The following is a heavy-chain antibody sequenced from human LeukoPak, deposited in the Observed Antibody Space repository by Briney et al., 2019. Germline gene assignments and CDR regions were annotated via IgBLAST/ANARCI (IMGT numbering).Heavy chain of an antibody. Sequence: PSETLSLTCTVSGGSVSRGSYYWSWIRQPPGKGLEWIGYIYYSGSTNYNPSLKSRVTISVDTSKNQFSLKLSSVTAADTAVYYCARDCSSTSCYTFGAFDIWGQGTMVTVSS. V-gene: IGHV4-61*01. D-gene: IGHD2-2*02. CDR2: IYYSGST. J-gene: IGHJ3*02. CDR1: GGSVSRGSYY. CDR3: ARDCSSTSCYTFGAFDI.